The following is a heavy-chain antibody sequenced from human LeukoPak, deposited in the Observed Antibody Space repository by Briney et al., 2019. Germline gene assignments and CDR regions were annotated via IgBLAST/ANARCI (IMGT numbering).Heavy chain of an antibody. J-gene: IGHJ3*02. CDR2: IYYSGST. D-gene: IGHD1-26*01. V-gene: IGHV4-59*01. CDR1: GGSISSYY. CDR3: ARGRIVGATHAFDI. Sequence: SETLSLTCTVSGGSISSYYWNWIRQPPGKGLEWIGYIYYSGSTNYNPSLKSRVTMSLDTSKNQFSLQLSSVTAADSAVYFCARGRIVGATHAFDIWGQGTMVTVSS.